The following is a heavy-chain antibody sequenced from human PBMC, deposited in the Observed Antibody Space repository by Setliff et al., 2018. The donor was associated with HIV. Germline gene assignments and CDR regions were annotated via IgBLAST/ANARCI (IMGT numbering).Heavy chain of an antibody. D-gene: IGHD1-26*01. J-gene: IGHJ2*01. CDR3: ARVPPFSGSNFSWYFDL. V-gene: IGHV4-59*11. CDR1: NGSISSHY. Sequence: SETLSLTCTVSNGSISSHYWSWIRQPPGKGLEWLGSLYHTGSNNYNPSLKSRITVSVDRSKNQFSLKLTSVTAADTALYYCARVPPFSGSNFSWYFDLWGRGTLVTVSS. CDR2: LYHTGSN.